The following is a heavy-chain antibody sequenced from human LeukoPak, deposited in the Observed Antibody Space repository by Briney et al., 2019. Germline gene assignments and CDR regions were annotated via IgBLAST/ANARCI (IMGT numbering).Heavy chain of an antibody. V-gene: IGHV4-39*01. CDR1: GGFISSNSYY. Sequence: SETLSLTCTVSGGFISSNSYYWGWIRQPPGKGLEWIGRIYYSGSTYYNPSLKSRVTISVDTSKNQFSLKLSSVTAADTAVYYCARHGTNGPFDYWGQGTLVTVSS. CDR3: ARHGTNGPFDY. J-gene: IGHJ4*02. D-gene: IGHD1-1*01. CDR2: IYYSGST.